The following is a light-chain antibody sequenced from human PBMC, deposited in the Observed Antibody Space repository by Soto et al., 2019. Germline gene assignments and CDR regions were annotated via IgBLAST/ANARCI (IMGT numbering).Light chain of an antibody. V-gene: IGKV3-20*01. Sequence: IVLTQSPGTLYLSPGERTTLSCRASQSISRYLGWYQQKPGQGPRLLIYGASSRATGTPDRFSGSGSGTDFTVTINRLEPEDFALYYCQQYGSSPPTFGQGTNVEIK. CDR1: QSISRY. CDR2: GAS. CDR3: QQYGSSPPT. J-gene: IGKJ1*01.